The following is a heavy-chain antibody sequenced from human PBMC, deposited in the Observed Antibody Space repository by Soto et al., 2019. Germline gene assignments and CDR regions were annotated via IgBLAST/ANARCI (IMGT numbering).Heavy chain of an antibody. Sequence: GGSISSSSYYWGWIRQPPGKGLEWIGSIYYSGSTYYNPSLKSRVTISVDTSKNQFSLKLSSVTAADTAVYYCTVPAAPRYYYYYMDVWGKGTTVTVSS. CDR2: IYYSGST. V-gene: IGHV4-39*01. CDR1: GGSISSSSYY. J-gene: IGHJ6*03. D-gene: IGHD2-2*01. CDR3: TVPAAPRYYYYYMDV.